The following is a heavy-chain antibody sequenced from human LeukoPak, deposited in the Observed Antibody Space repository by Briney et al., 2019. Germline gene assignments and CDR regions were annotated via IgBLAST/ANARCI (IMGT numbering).Heavy chain of an antibody. CDR2: ISGSGGST. D-gene: IGHD3-22*01. CDR3: AKAQQYYYDSSGYSVY. CDR1: GFTFSYHW. V-gene: IGHV3-23*01. Sequence: GGSLTLSCAASGFTFSYHWMTWVRQAPGKGLEWVSAISGSGGSTYYADSVKGRFTISRDNSKNTLYLQMNSLRAEDTAVYYCAKAQQYYYDSSGYSVYWGQGTLVTVSS. J-gene: IGHJ4*02.